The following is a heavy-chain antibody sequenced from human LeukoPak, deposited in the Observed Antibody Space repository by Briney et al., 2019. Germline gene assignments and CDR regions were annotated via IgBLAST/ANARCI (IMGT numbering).Heavy chain of an antibody. D-gene: IGHD4-23*01. CDR3: VVAEDYGGNRQGY. J-gene: IGHJ4*02. CDR1: GDSISSSSYY. CDR2: IYYSGST. V-gene: IGHV4-39*01. Sequence: SETLSLTCTVSGDSISSSSYYWGWIRRPPGKGLEWIGSIYYSGSTYYNPSLKSRVTISVDTSKNQFSLKLSTVTAADTAVYYCVVAEDYGGNRQGYWGQGTLVTVSS.